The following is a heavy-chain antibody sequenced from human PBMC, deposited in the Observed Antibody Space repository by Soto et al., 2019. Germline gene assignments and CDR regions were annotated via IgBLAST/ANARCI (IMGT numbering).Heavy chain of an antibody. V-gene: IGHV3-66*01. CDR3: AGIVATISDYYFDY. D-gene: IGHD5-12*01. Sequence: EVQLVESGGGLVQPGGSLRLSCAASGFTVSSNYMSWVRQAQGKGLEWVSVIYSGGSTYYADSVKGRFTISRDNSKNTLYLQMNSLRAEDTAVYYCAGIVATISDYYFDYWCQGTLVTVSS. J-gene: IGHJ4*02. CDR2: IYSGGST. CDR1: GFTVSSNY.